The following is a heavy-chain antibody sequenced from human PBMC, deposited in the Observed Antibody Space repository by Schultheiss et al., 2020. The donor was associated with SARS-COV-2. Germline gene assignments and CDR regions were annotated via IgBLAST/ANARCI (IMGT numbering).Heavy chain of an antibody. J-gene: IGHJ6*03. CDR2: ISGSGGST. CDR1: GFTFSSYA. D-gene: IGHD2-15*01. V-gene: IGHV3-23*01. CDR3: AKKGYCSGGSCYDYYYYYMDV. Sequence: GESLKISCAASGFTFSSYAMSWVRQAPGKGLEWVSAISGSGGSTYYADSVKGRFTISRDNSKNTLYLQMNSLRAEDTAVYYCAKKGYCSGGSCYDYYYYYMDVWGKGTTVTVSS.